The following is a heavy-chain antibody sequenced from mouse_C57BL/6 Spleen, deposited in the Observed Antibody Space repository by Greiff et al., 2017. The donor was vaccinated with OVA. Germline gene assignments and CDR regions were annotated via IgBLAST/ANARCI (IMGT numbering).Heavy chain of an antibody. CDR3: TRDYYYGSSYPHYFDY. CDR2: IDPETGGT. V-gene: IGHV1-15*01. J-gene: IGHJ2*01. CDR1: GYTFTDYE. D-gene: IGHD1-1*01. Sequence: VKLQESGAELVRPGASVTLSCKASGYTFTDYEMHWVKQTPVHGLEWIGAIDPETGGTAYNQKFKGKAILTADKSSSTAYMELRSLTSEDSAVYYCTRDYYYGSSYPHYFDYWGQGTTLTVSS.